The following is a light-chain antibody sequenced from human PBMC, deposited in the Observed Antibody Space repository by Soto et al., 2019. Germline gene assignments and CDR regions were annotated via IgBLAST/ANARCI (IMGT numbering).Light chain of an antibody. J-gene: IGKJ1*01. CDR1: QSVSSAY. CDR3: QQYGSSSTWT. Sequence: EIVLTQSPGTLSLSPGERATLSCRASQSVSSAYLAWYQHKPGQPPTLLLYAASSRVTGIPDRFSGSWSGTDFTLTISRLEPEDFAVYYCQQYGSSSTWTFGQGTKVEIK. V-gene: IGKV3-20*01. CDR2: AAS.